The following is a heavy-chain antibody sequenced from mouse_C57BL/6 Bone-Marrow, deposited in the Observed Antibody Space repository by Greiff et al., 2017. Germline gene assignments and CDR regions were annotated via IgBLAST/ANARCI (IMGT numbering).Heavy chain of an antibody. V-gene: IGHV5-6*02. Sequence: EVKLVESGGDLVKPGGSLKLSCAASGFTFSSYGMSWVRQTPDKRLEWVATISSGGSYTYYPDSVKGRFTISRDNAKNTLYLQMSSLKSEDTAMYYCARPYYGSSGGYFDYWGQGTTLTVSS. D-gene: IGHD1-1*01. CDR3: ARPYYGSSGGYFDY. CDR2: ISSGGSYT. CDR1: GFTFSSYG. J-gene: IGHJ2*01.